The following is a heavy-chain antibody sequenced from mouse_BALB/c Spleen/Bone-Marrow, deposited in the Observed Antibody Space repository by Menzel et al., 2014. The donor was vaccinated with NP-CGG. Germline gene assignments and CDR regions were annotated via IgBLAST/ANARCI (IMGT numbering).Heavy chain of an antibody. Sequence: DVQLVESGAELVKPGALVKLSCTASGFYIKDTYMHWVKQRPEQGLEWIGRIDPANGNTKYDPKFQGKATITADTSSNTAYLQLSSLTSEDTAVYYCARSGEYGSYLAWFAYWGQGTLGTVSA. D-gene: IGHD2-10*02. CDR2: IDPANGNT. CDR3: ARSGEYGSYLAWFAY. CDR1: GFYIKDTY. J-gene: IGHJ3*01. V-gene: IGHV14-3*02.